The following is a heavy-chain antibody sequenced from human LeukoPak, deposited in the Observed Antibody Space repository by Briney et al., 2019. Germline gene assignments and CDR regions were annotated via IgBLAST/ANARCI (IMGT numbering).Heavy chain of an antibody. CDR2: INPNSGGT. CDR3: ARPPPIMVRGGEKDDH. V-gene: IGHV1-2*02. J-gene: IGHJ4*02. D-gene: IGHD3-10*01. Sequence: ASVKVSCKASGYTFTGYYMHWVRQAPGQGLEWMGWINPNSGGTNYAQKFQGRVTMTRDTSISTAYMELSRLRSDDTAVYYCARPPPIMVRGGEKDDHWGQGTLVTVSS. CDR1: GYTFTGYY.